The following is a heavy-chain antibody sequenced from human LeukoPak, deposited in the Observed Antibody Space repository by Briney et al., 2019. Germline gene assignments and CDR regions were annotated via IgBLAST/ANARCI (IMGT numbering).Heavy chain of an antibody. J-gene: IGHJ4*02. Sequence: ASVKVSCKASGGTSSSYAISWVRQAPGQGLEWMGGIIPIFGTANYAQKFQGRVTITADESTSTAYMELSSLRSEDTAVYYCASGQQLAPFDYWGQGTLVTVSS. V-gene: IGHV1-69*13. CDR1: GGTSSSYA. D-gene: IGHD6-13*01. CDR2: IIPIFGTA. CDR3: ASGQQLAPFDY.